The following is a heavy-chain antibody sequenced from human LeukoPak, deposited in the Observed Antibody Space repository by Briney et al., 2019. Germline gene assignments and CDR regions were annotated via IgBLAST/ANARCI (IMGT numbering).Heavy chain of an antibody. CDR2: INPNSGGT. CDR1: GYTFTGYY. D-gene: IGHD2-15*01. Sequence: ASVKVSCKASGYTFTGYYMNWVRQAPGQGLEWMGWINPNSGGTSYAQKFQGRVTMTRDTSISTAYMELSRLTSDDTAVYYCARRYDYGDQWGQGTLVTVSS. J-gene: IGHJ4*02. CDR3: ARRYDYGDQ. V-gene: IGHV1-2*02.